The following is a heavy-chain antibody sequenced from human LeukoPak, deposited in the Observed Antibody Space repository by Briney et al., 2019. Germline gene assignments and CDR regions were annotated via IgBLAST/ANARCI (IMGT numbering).Heavy chain of an antibody. CDR2: ISGSGGST. Sequence: GGSLRLSCAASGFTFSSYAMSWVRQTPGKGLEWVSAISGSGGSTYYADSVKGRFTISRDNSKNTLYLQMNSLRAEDTAVYYCAKDSLVESGWYYFDYWGQGTLVTVSS. CDR3: AKDSLVESGWYYFDY. J-gene: IGHJ4*02. D-gene: IGHD6-19*01. CDR1: GFTFSSYA. V-gene: IGHV3-23*01.